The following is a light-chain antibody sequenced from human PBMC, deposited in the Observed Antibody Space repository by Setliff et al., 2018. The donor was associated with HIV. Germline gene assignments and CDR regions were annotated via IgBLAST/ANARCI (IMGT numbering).Light chain of an antibody. CDR2: DVT. Sequence: QSALTQPASVSGSPGQSITISCTGTSSDVGGYNYVSWYQQHPGKAPKLMICDVTNRPSRVSDRFSGSKSGNTASLTISGLQAEDEADYYCCSKTGTITYVFGTGTKVTVL. V-gene: IGLV2-14*03. CDR3: CSKTGTITYV. J-gene: IGLJ1*01. CDR1: SSDVGGYNY.